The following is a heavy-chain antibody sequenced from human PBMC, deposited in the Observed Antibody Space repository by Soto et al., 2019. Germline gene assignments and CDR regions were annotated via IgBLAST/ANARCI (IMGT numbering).Heavy chain of an antibody. CDR3: AKNRGAGDYSNWSFAV. Sequence: QVLESGGGLVQPGGSLRLSCAASGFTFSCCAMSWVRQAPGKGLEWVSTIHGDGDYTHDTDSVKGRFIISRDNSRNTLYLQMNSLRADDTAVYYCAKNRGAGDYSNWSFAVWGRGTLVTVSS. D-gene: IGHD7-27*01. V-gene: IGHV3-23*01. CDR2: IHGDGDYT. CDR1: GFTFSCCA. J-gene: IGHJ2*01.